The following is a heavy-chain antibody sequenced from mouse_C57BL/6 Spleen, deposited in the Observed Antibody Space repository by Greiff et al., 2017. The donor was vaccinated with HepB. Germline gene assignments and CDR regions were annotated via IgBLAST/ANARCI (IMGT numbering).Heavy chain of an antibody. CDR1: GYTFTDYN. D-gene: IGHD1-1*02. J-gene: IGHJ4*01. CDR3: ARLGNYSFYAMDY. Sequence: EVQRVESGPELVKPGASVKMSCKASGYTFTDYNMHWVKQSHGKSLEWIGYINPNNGGTSYNQKFKGKATLTVNKSSSTAYMELRSLTSEDSAVYYCARLGNYSFYAMDYWGQGTSVTVSS. CDR2: INPNNGGT. V-gene: IGHV1-22*01.